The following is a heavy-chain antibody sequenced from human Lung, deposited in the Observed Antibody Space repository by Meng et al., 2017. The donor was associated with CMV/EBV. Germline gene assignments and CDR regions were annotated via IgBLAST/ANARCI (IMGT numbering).Heavy chain of an antibody. CDR2: INHSGST. V-gene: IGHV4-34*01. D-gene: IGHD6-13*01. CDR1: GGSFSGYY. CDR3: ATIAAAERNGMDG. J-gene: IGHJ6*02. Sequence: LXCAVYGGSFSGYYWSWIRQPPGKGLEWIGEINHSGSTNYNPSLKSRVTISVDTSKNQFSLKLSSVTAADTAVYYCATIAAAERNGMDGLGQGATVTVSS.